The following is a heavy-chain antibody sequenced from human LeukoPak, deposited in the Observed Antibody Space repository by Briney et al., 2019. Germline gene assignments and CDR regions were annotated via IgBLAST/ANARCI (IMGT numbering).Heavy chain of an antibody. CDR2: ISSSSSYI. Sequence: PGGSLRLSCAASGFTFSGYSMNWVRKAPGKGLEWVSSISSSSSYIYYADSVKGRFTISRDNAKNSLYLQMNSLRAEDTAVYYCARDYCSGGSCHGGFDYWGQGTLVTVSS. J-gene: IGHJ4*02. D-gene: IGHD2-15*01. CDR1: GFTFSGYS. CDR3: ARDYCSGGSCHGGFDY. V-gene: IGHV3-21*01.